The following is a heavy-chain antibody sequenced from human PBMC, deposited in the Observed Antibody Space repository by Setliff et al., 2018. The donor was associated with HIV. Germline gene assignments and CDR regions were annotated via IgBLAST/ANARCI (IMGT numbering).Heavy chain of an antibody. J-gene: IGHJ4*01. Sequence: ASVKVSCKAFGYTFTTYSLHWVRQAPGQSLEWMGWINVGKGDTKYSQEFQGRITITTDTSANTGYMELSSLRSDDAAVYFCARGALLAVFDFDHWGHGTLVTVSS. CDR2: INVGKGDT. CDR3: ARGALLAVFDFDH. D-gene: IGHD3-10*01. CDR1: GYTFTTYS. V-gene: IGHV1-3*01.